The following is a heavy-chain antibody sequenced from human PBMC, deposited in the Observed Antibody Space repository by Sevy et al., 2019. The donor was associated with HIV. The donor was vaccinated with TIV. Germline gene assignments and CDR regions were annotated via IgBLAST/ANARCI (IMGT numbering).Heavy chain of an antibody. J-gene: IGHJ4*02. CDR2: ISGSSSYI. D-gene: IGHD1-26*01. Sequence: GESLKISCAASGFSFTSYSLNWVRQAPGKGLEWVSSISGSSSYIYYADSVKGRFTISRDNAKNSLYLQMNSLRAEDTAVYYCARWDADRRWYFDYWGQGTLVTVSS. CDR3: ARWDADRRWYFDY. CDR1: GFSFTSYS. V-gene: IGHV3-21*01.